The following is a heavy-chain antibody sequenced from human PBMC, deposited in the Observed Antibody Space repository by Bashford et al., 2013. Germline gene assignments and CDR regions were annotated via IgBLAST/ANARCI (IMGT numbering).Heavy chain of an antibody. CDR2: INPNSGGT. J-gene: IGHJ4*02. CDR3: ARDLRGIVGANTPPRDY. D-gene: IGHD1-26*01. Sequence: VASVKVSCKASGYTFTGYYMHWVRQAPGQGLEWMGWINPNSGGTNYAQKFQGRVTMTRDTSISTAYMELSRLRSDDTAVYYCARDLRGIVGANTPPRDYWGQGTLVTVSS. CDR1: GYTFTGYY. V-gene: IGHV1-2*02.